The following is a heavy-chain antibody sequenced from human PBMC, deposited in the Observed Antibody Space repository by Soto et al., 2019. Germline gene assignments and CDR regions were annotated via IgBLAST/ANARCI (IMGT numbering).Heavy chain of an antibody. CDR1: GFTFSSYA. J-gene: IGHJ5*02. V-gene: IGHV3-23*01. CDR2: ISGSGGST. CDR3: ARYGDYVWFDP. D-gene: IGHD4-17*01. Sequence: GASLRLSCAASGFTFSSYAMSCVRQAPGKGLEWVSVISGSGGSTYFADSVKGRFTVSRDNSKNTLYLQMSSLRAEDTAVYYCARYGDYVWFDPWGQGTLVTVSS.